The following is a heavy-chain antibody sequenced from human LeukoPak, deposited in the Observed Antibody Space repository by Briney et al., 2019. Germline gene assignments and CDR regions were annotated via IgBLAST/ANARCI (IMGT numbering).Heavy chain of an antibody. J-gene: IGHJ5*02. CDR1: GLTFSNYW. CDR3: ARDQWFDP. CDR2: ISSSSSYI. Sequence: PGGSLRLSCAASGLTFSNYWMNWVRQAPGKGLEWVSSISSSSSYIYYADSVKGRFTISRDNAKNSLYLQMNSLRAEDTAVYYCARDQWFDPWGQGTLVTVSS. V-gene: IGHV3-21*01.